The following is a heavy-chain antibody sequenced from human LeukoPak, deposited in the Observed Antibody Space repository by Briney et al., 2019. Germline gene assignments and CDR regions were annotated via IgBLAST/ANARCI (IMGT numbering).Heavy chain of an antibody. CDR2: IIPVFVKA. D-gene: IGHD4-11*01. J-gene: IGHJ4*02. Sequence: ASVKVSCKTSGGTFGSYGIGWVRQAPGQGLEWMGGIIPVFVKADYPQNFQDRVTITADDSTSTVYMELRTLRSEDTAVYYCAGEALDYSNPYYFEFWGQGTLITVSS. V-gene: IGHV1-69*13. CDR1: GGTFGSYG. CDR3: AGEALDYSNPYYFEF.